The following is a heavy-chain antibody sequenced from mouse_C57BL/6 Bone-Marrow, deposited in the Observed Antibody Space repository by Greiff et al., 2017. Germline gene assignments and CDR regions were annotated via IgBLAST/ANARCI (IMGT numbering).Heavy chain of an antibody. Sequence: VQLQQSGPELVKPGASVKLSCKASGYTFTSYDIHWVKQRHGQGLEWIGWIYPRDGSTKYNEKFKGKATLSVDTSSSTAYMELHSLLSADSAVYFCERSGSSYDWYFDVWSTGTTVTVSS. V-gene: IGHV1-85*01. D-gene: IGHD1-1*01. J-gene: IGHJ1*03. CDR3: ERSGSSYDWYFDV. CDR1: GYTFTSYD. CDR2: IYPRDGST.